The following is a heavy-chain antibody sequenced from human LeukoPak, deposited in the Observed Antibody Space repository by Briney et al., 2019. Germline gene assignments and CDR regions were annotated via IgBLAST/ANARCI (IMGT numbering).Heavy chain of an antibody. V-gene: IGHV3-30*02. CDR1: GFTFSSYG. CDR3: DFRTSSDV. D-gene: IGHD1-7*01. CDR2: IRYDRSNK. Sequence: GGSLRLSCAASGFTFSSYGMDWVRQAPGKGLEWMAFIRYDRSNKYYADSVKGGFTISRDNSKNTLYLKMKHLRAEDTAVYYCDFRTSSDVWGKGTTVTVSS. J-gene: IGHJ6*04.